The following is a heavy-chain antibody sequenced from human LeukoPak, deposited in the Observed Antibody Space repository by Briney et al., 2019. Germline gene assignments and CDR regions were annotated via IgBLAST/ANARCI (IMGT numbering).Heavy chain of an antibody. D-gene: IGHD3-22*01. CDR3: ARFTYDSSGYIWYYFVY. CDR1: EGTFSTYA. CDR2: IIPIFGTA. J-gene: IGHJ4*02. V-gene: IGHV1-69*13. Sequence: SVKVSYKPSEGTFSTYAIRLVPQAPGQGLEWMGGIIPIFGTANYAQKFQGRVTITADESTSTAYMELSSLRSEDTAVYYCARFTYDSSGYIWYYFVYWGPGTLVTVSS.